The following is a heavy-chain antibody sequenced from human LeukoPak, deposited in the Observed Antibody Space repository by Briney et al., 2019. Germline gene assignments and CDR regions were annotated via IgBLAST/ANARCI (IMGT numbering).Heavy chain of an antibody. Sequence: PGGSLRLSCAASGFSVSDNYMIWVRQAPGKGLEWVSLVYTGGETNYADSVKGRFTMSRDTSKNTVSLQMNSLRAEDTAVYYCASHSSSWYGFDYWGQGTLVTVSS. CDR3: ASHSSSWYGFDY. J-gene: IGHJ4*02. CDR1: GFSVSDNY. V-gene: IGHV3-53*01. CDR2: VYTGGET. D-gene: IGHD6-13*01.